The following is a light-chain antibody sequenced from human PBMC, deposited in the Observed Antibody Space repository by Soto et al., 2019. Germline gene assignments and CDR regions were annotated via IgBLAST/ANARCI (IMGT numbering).Light chain of an antibody. Sequence: EVVLTQSPATLSLSPGEGTTLSCRTRLSIGNYLAWYQQKLGQAPKLLIYDASHRAIGIPGRFSGDGSGTDFTLTISSLAPEDFAVYYCQWRSDWPPRLTFGGGTKVEIK. CDR1: LSIGNY. J-gene: IGKJ4*01. CDR3: QWRSDWPPRLT. V-gene: IGKV3-11*01. CDR2: DAS.